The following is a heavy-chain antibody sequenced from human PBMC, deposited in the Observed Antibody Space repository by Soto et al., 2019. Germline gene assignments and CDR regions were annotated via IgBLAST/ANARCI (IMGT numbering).Heavy chain of an antibody. CDR1: GFTFSGYA. J-gene: IGHJ4*02. CDR2: TSYDENYK. V-gene: IGHV3-30*04. CDR3: ARQGGSSGIWYFDY. Sequence: QVQLVESGGGVVQPGRSLRLSCAASGFTFSGYAMHWVRQAPGKGLEWVAATSYDENYKYYADSVKGRFTICRDNSKNTLFLQMNSLRTEDTAVYYCARQGGSSGIWYFDYWGQGSRVTVSS. D-gene: IGHD6-6*01.